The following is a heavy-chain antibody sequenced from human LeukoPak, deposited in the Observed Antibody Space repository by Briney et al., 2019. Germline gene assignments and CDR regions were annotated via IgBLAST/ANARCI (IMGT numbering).Heavy chain of an antibody. J-gene: IGHJ4*02. CDR2: IRNDGNTQ. CDR3: AKGKDCSGGSCYVDY. V-gene: IGHV3-30*02. Sequence: GGSLRLSCAASGFTFNNYGMHWVRQAPGNGLEGVAFIRNDGNTQYYADSVKGRFTISRDNSKNTLYLHMNSLRAEDTAVYYCAKGKDCSGGSCYVDYWGQGTLVTASS. D-gene: IGHD2-15*01. CDR1: GFTFNNYG.